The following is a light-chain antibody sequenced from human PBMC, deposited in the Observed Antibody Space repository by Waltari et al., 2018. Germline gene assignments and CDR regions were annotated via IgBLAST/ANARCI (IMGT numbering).Light chain of an antibody. V-gene: IGLV3-1*01. Sequence: SFELTQPPSVSVSPGQTATIPCSGAILGHKNSCWYQQKPGQSPVLVIYEGNKRPSGIPERFSGSNSGNTATLTISGTQSLDEADYYCQAWDSNTVFGGGTKLTVL. CDR2: EGN. CDR1: ILGHKN. J-gene: IGLJ3*02. CDR3: QAWDSNTV.